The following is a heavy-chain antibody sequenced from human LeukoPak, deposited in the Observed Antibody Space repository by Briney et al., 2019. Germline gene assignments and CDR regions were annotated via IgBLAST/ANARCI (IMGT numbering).Heavy chain of an antibody. CDR2: ISSTSNYI. CDR3: ARTVFGAYNWFDP. V-gene: IGHV3-21*01. D-gene: IGHD3-3*01. Sequence: GGSLRLSCVASGFTFSSYDMNWVRQAPGKGLEWVSSISSTSNYINYADSVKGRFTISRDNAKSSPYLQMNSLRVDDTAVYYCARTVFGAYNWFDPWGQGALVTVSS. J-gene: IGHJ5*02. CDR1: GFTFSSYD.